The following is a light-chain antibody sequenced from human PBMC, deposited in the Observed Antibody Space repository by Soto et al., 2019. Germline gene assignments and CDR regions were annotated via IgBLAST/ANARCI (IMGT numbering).Light chain of an antibody. Sequence: QSALTQPASVSGSPGQSITISCTGTSSNVGTYNLVSWYQHHPGKALKLMIYEGSRRPSGVSYRFSGSKSGNTASLTISGLQAEDESDYYCCSYAGNNTLIFGGGTKLTVL. CDR3: CSYAGNNTLI. V-gene: IGLV2-23*01. CDR2: EGS. CDR1: SSNVGTYNL. J-gene: IGLJ2*01.